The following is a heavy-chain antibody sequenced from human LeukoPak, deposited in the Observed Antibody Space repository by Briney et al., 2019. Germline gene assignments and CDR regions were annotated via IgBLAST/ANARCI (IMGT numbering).Heavy chain of an antibody. CDR3: ARDGVYSSGWSWGGDAFDI. J-gene: IGHJ3*02. D-gene: IGHD6-19*01. CDR1: GGSFSGYY. V-gene: IGHV4-34*01. Sequence: SETLSLTCAVYGGSFSGYYWSWIRQPSGKGLEWIGEINHSGSTNYNPSLKSRVTISVDTSKNQFSLKLSSVTAADTAVYYCARDGVYSSGWSWGGDAFDIWGQGTMVTVSS. CDR2: INHSGST.